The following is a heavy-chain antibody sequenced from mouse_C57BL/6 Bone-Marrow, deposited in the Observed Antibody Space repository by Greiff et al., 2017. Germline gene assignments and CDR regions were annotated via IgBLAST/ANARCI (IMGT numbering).Heavy chain of an antibody. CDR3: ARFPLLYYYAMDY. V-gene: IGHV1-81*01. CDR1: GYTFTSYG. J-gene: IGHJ4*01. Sequence: VKLMESGAELARPGASVKLSCKASGYTFTSYGISWVKPRTGQGLEWIGEIYPRSGNTYYNEKFKGKATLTADKSSSTAYMELRSLKSEDSAVYFCARFPLLYYYAMDYWGQGTSVTVSS. CDR2: IYPRSGNT.